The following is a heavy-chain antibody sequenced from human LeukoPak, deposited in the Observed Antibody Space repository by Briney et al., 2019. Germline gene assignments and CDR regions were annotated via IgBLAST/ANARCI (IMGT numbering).Heavy chain of an antibody. CDR3: ASSSSSSDYNWFDP. CDR1: GFTFSSYA. D-gene: IGHD6-6*01. Sequence: GGSLRLSCAASGFTFSSYAMHWVRQAPGKGLVWVSRINTDGSSTSYADSVKGRFTISRDNAKNTLYLQMNSLRAEDTAVYYCASSSSSSDYNWFDPWGQGTLVTVSS. J-gene: IGHJ5*02. V-gene: IGHV3-74*01. CDR2: INTDGSST.